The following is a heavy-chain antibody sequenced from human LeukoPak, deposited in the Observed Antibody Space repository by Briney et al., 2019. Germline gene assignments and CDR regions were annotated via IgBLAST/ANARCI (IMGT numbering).Heavy chain of an antibody. V-gene: IGHV4-61*02. Sequence: SETLSLTCTVSGGSISSGNYYWSWIRQPAGKALEWIGRIYTDGTTIYNPSLKSRVTISLDTSKNQVSLKLSSVSAAETAVYYCARLQNRSMHDYWGQGTLVTVSS. CDR3: ARLQNRSMHDY. D-gene: IGHD1-14*01. J-gene: IGHJ4*02. CDR2: IYTDGTT. CDR1: GGSISSGNYY.